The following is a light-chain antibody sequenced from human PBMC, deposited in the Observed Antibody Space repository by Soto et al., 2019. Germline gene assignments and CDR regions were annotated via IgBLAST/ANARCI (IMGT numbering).Light chain of an antibody. Sequence: IVLTQSPATLSFSPCEIAALSCSSSHSVSSSYLAWYQQKPGQAPRLLIYGASNRATGIPDRFSGSGSGTDFTLTISRLEPEDFAVYYCQQYDNSPLTFGGGTKVDIK. V-gene: IGKV3-20*01. J-gene: IGKJ4*01. CDR3: QQYDNSPLT. CDR1: HSVSSSY. CDR2: GAS.